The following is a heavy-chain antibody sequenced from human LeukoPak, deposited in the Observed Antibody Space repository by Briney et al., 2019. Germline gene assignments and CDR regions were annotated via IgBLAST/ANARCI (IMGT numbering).Heavy chain of an antibody. CDR3: VRGDGLFDY. CDR2: ISDSGSNT. CDR1: GFTFRDYF. V-gene: IGHV3-11*05. J-gene: IGHJ4*02. D-gene: IGHD3-10*02. Sequence: PGGSLRLSCAASGFTFRDYFLSWIRQAPGKGLEWVSSISDSGSNTNYADSVKGRFTTSRDNAKSSLFLEMNSLRVEDTAVYYCVRGDGLFDYWGQGTLVTVSS.